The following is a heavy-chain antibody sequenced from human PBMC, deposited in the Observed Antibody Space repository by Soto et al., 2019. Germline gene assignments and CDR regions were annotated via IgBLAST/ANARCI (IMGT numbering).Heavy chain of an antibody. CDR1: GGSISSGENF. D-gene: IGHD1-26*01. CDR2: IHHSGST. J-gene: IGHJ4*02. Sequence: QVQLQESGPGLVKPSQTLSLTCTVSGGSISSGENFWNWIRQSPGKGLEWIGYIHHSGSTYCNPSLKSRLTISVDTSKNQISLKLNSVTAADTAVYYCARDTGTYPYYFDYWGQGTLVTVSS. CDR3: ARDTGTYPYYFDY. V-gene: IGHV4-30-4*01.